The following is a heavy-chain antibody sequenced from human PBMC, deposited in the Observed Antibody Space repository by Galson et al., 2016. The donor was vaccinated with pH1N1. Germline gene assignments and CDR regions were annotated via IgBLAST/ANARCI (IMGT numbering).Heavy chain of an antibody. CDR3: VRAIGGAASY. CDR2: IKQGGSEI. V-gene: IGHV3-7*01. Sequence: SLRLSCAASGFSFSDYWISWVRQAPGKGLEWVANIKQGGSEIYYVDSVKGRCTISRDNAKNSVSLQMNSLRVEDTGVYYCVRAIGGAASYWGQGTLVTVSS. J-gene: IGHJ4*02. CDR1: GFSFSDYW. D-gene: IGHD6-13*01.